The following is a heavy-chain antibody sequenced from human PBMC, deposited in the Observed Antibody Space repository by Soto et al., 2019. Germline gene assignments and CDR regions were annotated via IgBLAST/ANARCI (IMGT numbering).Heavy chain of an antibody. D-gene: IGHD2-2*02. V-gene: IGHV4-30-4*08. J-gene: IGHJ5*02. Sequence: LSLTCTVSGVSITPYYWTWIRQPPGKGLEWIGYIYYSGSTYYNPSLKSRVTISVDTSKNQFSLKLSSVTAADTAVYYCAVVPAAIGYFRFFDPWGQGTLVTVSS. CDR2: IYYSGST. CDR1: GVSITPYY. CDR3: AVVPAAIGYFRFFDP.